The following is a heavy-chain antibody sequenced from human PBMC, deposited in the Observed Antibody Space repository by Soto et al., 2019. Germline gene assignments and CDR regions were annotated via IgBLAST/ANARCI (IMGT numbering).Heavy chain of an antibody. CDR3: ARDQHSSSSPFQYFDY. CDR1: GFTFSSYS. V-gene: IGHV3-21*01. J-gene: IGHJ4*02. CDR2: ISSSTSYI. Sequence: GGSLRLSCAASGFTFSSYSMNWVRQAPGKGLEWVSSISSSTSYIYYADSVKGRFTISRDNAKNSLYLQMNSLRAEDTAVYYCARDQHSSSSPFQYFDYWGQGTLVTVSS. D-gene: IGHD6-6*01.